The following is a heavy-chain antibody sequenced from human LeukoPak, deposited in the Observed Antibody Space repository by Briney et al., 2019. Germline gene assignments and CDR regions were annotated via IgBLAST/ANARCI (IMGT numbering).Heavy chain of an antibody. CDR3: ARGFEAAAGTDWFDP. J-gene: IGHJ5*02. CDR1: GGSISSYY. V-gene: IGHV4-4*07. CDR2: IYTSGST. D-gene: IGHD6-13*01. Sequence: PSETLSLTCTVSGGSISSYYWSWIRQPAGKGLEWIGRIYTSGSTNYNPSLKSRVTMSVDTSKNQFSLKLSSVTAADTAVYYCARGFEAAAGTDWFDPWGQGTLVTVSS.